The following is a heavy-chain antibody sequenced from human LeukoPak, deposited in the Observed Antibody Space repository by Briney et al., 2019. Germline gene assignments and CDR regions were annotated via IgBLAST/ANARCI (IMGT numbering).Heavy chain of an antibody. Sequence: ASVKVSCKASGYTFTSYAMNWVRQAPGQGLEWMGWINTNTGNPTYAQGFTGRFVFSLDTSVSTAYLQISSLKAEDTAVYYCARDTTPYSSSWYWYFDYWGQGTLVTVSS. D-gene: IGHD6-13*01. CDR3: ARDTTPYSSSWYWYFDY. J-gene: IGHJ4*02. CDR1: GYTFTSYA. V-gene: IGHV7-4-1*02. CDR2: INTNTGNP.